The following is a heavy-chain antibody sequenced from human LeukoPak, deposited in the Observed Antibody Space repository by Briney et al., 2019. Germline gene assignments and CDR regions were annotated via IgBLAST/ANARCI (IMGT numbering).Heavy chain of an antibody. D-gene: IGHD5-12*01. V-gene: IGHV3-23*01. Sequence: GGSLRLSCAASGFTFSSYAMSWVRQAPGKGLEWVSAISGSGGSTYYAGSVKGRFTISRDNSKNTLYLQMNSLRAEDTAVYYCAKGTIVATIRDSYYFDYWGQGTLVTVSS. CDR3: AKGTIVATIRDSYYFDY. J-gene: IGHJ4*02. CDR2: ISGSGGST. CDR1: GFTFSSYA.